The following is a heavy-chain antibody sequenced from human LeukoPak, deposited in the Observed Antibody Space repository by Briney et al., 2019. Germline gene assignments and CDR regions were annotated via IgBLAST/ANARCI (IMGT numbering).Heavy chain of an antibody. Sequence: QSGGSLRLSCAASGFTFSSYAMSWVRQAPGKGLEWVSAISGSGGSTYYADSVKGRFTISRDNAKNSLYLQMNSLRAEDTAVYYCARVEHDAFDIWGQGTMVTVSS. J-gene: IGHJ3*02. CDR2: ISGSGGST. V-gene: IGHV3-23*01. CDR1: GFTFSSYA. CDR3: ARVEHDAFDI.